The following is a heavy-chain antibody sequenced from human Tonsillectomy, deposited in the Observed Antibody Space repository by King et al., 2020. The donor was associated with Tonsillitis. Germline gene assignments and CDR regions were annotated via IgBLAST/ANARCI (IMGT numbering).Heavy chain of an antibody. J-gene: IGHJ6*02. V-gene: IGHV3-30*04. CDR1: GFTFSSYA. D-gene: IGHD1/OR15-1a*01. Sequence: VQLVESGGGVVQPGRSLRLSCAASGFTFSSYAMHWVRQAPGKGLEWVAVISYDGSNKYYADSVKGRFTISRDNSKNTRYLQMNSLRAEDTAVYYCARGGNNAHYYYSGMDVWGQGTTVTVSS. CDR2: ISYDGSNK. CDR3: ARGGNNAHYYYSGMDV.